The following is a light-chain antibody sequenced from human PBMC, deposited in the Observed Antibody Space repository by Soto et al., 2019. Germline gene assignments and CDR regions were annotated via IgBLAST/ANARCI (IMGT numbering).Light chain of an antibody. CDR1: SSDFGGHNL. CDR3: SAYTSTNTVI. V-gene: IGLV2-14*03. CDR2: AVT. J-gene: IGLJ2*01. Sequence: QSALTQPASVSGSPGQSVSISCTTSSSDFGGHNLVSWYQHHPGRAPNLLIYAVTNRPSGVPDRFSGSKSGSTASLIISGLRSEDEADYYCSAYTSTNTVIFGGGTQLTV.